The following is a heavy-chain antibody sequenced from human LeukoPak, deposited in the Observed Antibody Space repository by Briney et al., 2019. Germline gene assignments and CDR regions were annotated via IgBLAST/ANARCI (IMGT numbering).Heavy chain of an antibody. CDR3: ARVHSSSWEPKLWDYYYYYGMDV. J-gene: IGHJ6*02. CDR1: GFTFSNYG. V-gene: IGHV3-23*01. CDR2: ISGSGGNT. D-gene: IGHD6-13*01. Sequence: GGSLRLSCAASGFTFSNYGMSWVRQAPGTGLEWVAGISGSGGNTYYADSVKGRFTISRDNAKNSLYLQMNSLRAEDTAVYYCARVHSSSWEPKLWDYYYYYGMDVWGQGTTVTVSS.